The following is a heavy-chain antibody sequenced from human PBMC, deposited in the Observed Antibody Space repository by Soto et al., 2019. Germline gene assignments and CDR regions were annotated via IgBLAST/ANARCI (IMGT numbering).Heavy chain of an antibody. CDR3: ARGRSSGCDYVDDPFDI. J-gene: IGHJ3*02. CDR2: ISVHNGKT. D-gene: IGHD6-25*01. CDR1: GYTFTRYG. V-gene: IGHV1-18*01. Sequence: VPLVQSGAEVRKPGASVKVSCKASGYTFTRYGLTWVRQAPGQGLEWLGGISVHNGKTRNAQKLQGRVSMTTDTAANTFFLDLRSLRADDTALYFCARGRSSGCDYVDDPFDIWGQGTLITVSS.